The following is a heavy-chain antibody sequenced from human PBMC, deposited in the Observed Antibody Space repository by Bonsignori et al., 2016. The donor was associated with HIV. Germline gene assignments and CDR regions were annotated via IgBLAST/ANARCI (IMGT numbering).Heavy chain of an antibody. CDR2: INPNSGGT. Sequence: WVRQAPGQGLEWMGWINPNSGGTNYAQKFQGRVTMTRDTSISTAYMELSRLRSDDTAVYYCARDSSGWYWRPIDYWGQGTLVTVSS. CDR3: ARDSSGWYWRPIDY. V-gene: IGHV1-2*02. J-gene: IGHJ4*02. D-gene: IGHD6-19*01.